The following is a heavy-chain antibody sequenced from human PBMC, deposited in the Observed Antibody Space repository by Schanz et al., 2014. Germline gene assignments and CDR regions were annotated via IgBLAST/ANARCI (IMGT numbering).Heavy chain of an antibody. V-gene: IGHV4-34*01. Sequence: QVQLQQWGAGLLKPSETLSLTCGVFGGSFSGYYWSWIRQPPGKGLEWIGEIYHTGSTNYNPSLKSRVTISVDTSKNQFSLPLPSLTAADTAVYYCARDTTWRLDLWGRGTLVTVSS. CDR1: GGSFSGYY. CDR3: ARDTTWRLDL. J-gene: IGHJ2*01. CDR2: IYHTGST. D-gene: IGHD1-1*01.